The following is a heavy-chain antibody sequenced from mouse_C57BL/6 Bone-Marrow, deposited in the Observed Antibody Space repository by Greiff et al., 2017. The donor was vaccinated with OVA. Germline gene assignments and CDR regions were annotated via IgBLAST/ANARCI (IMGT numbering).Heavy chain of an antibody. CDR2: ISSGSSTI. D-gene: IGHD1-1*01. Sequence: EVQLVESGGGLVKPGGSLKLSCAASGFTFSDYGMHWVRQAPEKGLEWVAYISSGSSTIYYADTVKGRLTISTDNAKNNLFLQMTRLMSADTVMYYCARNFITTVISTWYFDVWGTGTTVTVSS. CDR3: ARNFITTVISTWYFDV. CDR1: GFTFSDYG. J-gene: IGHJ1*03. V-gene: IGHV5-17*01.